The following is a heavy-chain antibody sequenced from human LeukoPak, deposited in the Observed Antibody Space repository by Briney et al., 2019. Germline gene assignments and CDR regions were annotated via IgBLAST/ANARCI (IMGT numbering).Heavy chain of an antibody. J-gene: IGHJ4*02. CDR1: GFTVSTNS. Sequence: GGSLRLSCAVSGFTVSTNSMSWVRQAPGKGLEWVSVLYSGETTSYVDSVKGRFTISRDNSKNILYLQMNSLRVEDTAVYYCTRDRSSMVRGNYFDYWGQGTLVTVSS. CDR3: TRDRSSMVRGNYFDY. CDR2: LYSGETT. D-gene: IGHD3-10*01. V-gene: IGHV3-66*01.